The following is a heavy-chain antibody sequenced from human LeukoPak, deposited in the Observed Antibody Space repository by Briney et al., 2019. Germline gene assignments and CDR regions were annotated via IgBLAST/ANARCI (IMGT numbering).Heavy chain of an antibody. Sequence: GGSLRLSCAASGFTFSGCAIQWVSQAPGKGLEWVGVISSDGRTKYYADSVQGRFTISRDNSENTLFLQMNSLRAEDTAVYYCAKDGGVTGTFDYWGQGTLVTVSS. CDR1: GFTFSGCA. D-gene: IGHD3-16*01. V-gene: IGHV3-30*04. CDR2: ISSDGRTK. CDR3: AKDGGVTGTFDY. J-gene: IGHJ4*02.